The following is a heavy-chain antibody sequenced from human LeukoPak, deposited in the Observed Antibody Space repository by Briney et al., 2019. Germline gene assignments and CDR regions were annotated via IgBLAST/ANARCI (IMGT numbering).Heavy chain of an antibody. CDR1: GFTFSDYW. V-gene: IGHV3-7*01. D-gene: IGHD5-12*01. CDR2: IKQDGSQR. J-gene: IGHJ4*01. Sequence: GGSLRLSCTASGFTFSDYWMTWVRQAPGKGPEWVANIKQDGSQRYYVDSVRGRFTISRDKARNSLYLQMNSLRVEDTAMYYCARDHRYAFDNWGHGTLVTVSS. CDR3: ARDHRYAFDN.